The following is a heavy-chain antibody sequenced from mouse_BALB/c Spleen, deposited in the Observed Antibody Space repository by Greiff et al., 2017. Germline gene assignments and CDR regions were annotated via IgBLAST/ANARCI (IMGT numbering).Heavy chain of an antibody. Sequence: QVQLKQSGAELVRPGASVTLSCKASGYTFTDYEMHWVKQTPVHGLEWIGAIDPETGGTAYNQKFKGKATLTADKSSSTAYMELRSLTSEDSAVYYCTRPTTATAMDYWGQGTSVTVSS. CDR1: GYTFTDYE. D-gene: IGHD1-2*01. V-gene: IGHV1-15*01. J-gene: IGHJ4*01. CDR3: TRPTTATAMDY. CDR2: IDPETGGT.